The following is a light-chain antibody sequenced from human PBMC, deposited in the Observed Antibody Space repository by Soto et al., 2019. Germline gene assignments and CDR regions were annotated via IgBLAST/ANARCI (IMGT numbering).Light chain of an antibody. CDR1: HNIYNY. CDR2: DAS. J-gene: IGKJ4*01. Sequence: IHINQSPSSLSASVVDTVTIACQASHNIYNYLNWYHQKPGKAPKLLIFDASNLETGVPSRFSGSGSRTHFSLTINNLQPEDVGTYFCQHYDNLPLTFGGGTKVDIK. V-gene: IGKV1-33*01. CDR3: QHYDNLPLT.